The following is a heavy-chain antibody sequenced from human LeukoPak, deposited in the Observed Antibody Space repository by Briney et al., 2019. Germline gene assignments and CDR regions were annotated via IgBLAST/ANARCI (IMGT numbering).Heavy chain of an antibody. CDR1: GGSISSYY. CDR2: IYYSGST. D-gene: IGHD3-16*02. V-gene: IGHV4-59*08. Sequence: SETLSLTCTVSGGSISSYYWSWIRQPPGKGLEWIGYIYYSGSTNYNPSLKSRVTISVDTSKNQFSLKLSSVTAADTAVYYCASLDLSDESFDYWGQGTLVTVSS. CDR3: ASLDLSDESFDY. J-gene: IGHJ4*02.